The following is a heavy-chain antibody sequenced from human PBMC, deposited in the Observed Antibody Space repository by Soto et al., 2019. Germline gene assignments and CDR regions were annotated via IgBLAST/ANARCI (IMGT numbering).Heavy chain of an antibody. Sequence: SETLSLTCNVSGASISSYYWSWIRQPPGKGLEWIGYLYYSGSTSYNPSLKSRVTISVDMSKKQLFLKVSSVTAADTAVYYCARDSDYGMDVWGQGRKVTVSS. CDR1: GASISSYY. V-gene: IGHV4-59*01. J-gene: IGHJ6*02. CDR3: ARDSDYGMDV. CDR2: LYYSGST.